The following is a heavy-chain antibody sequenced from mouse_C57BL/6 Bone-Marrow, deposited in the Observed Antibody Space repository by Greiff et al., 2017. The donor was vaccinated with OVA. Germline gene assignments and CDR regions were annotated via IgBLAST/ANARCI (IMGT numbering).Heavy chain of an antibody. V-gene: IGHV5-2*01. D-gene: IGHD2-4*01. Sequence: DVMLVESGGGLVQPGESLKLSCESNEYEFPSHDMSWVRKTPEKRLELVAAINSDGGSTYYPDTMERRFIISRDNTKKTLYLQMSSLMSEDTALDYCARQGITIPYYFDDWGQGTTLTVSS. CDR1: EYEFPSHD. J-gene: IGHJ2*01. CDR2: INSDGGST. CDR3: ARQGITIPYYFDD.